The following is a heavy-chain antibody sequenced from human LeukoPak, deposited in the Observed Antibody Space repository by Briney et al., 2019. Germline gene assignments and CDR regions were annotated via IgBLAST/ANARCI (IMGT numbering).Heavy chain of an antibody. CDR2: INSDGTSI. CDR1: GFTFSNSW. D-gene: IGHD3-22*01. J-gene: IGHJ4*02. V-gene: IGHV3-74*01. CDR3: ARIYYYYDSGGNY. Sequence: GGSLRLSCAASGFTFSNSWMHWVRQAPGRGLVWVSRINSDGTSISYADSVKGRFTISRDNAKNTLYLQMNSLRAEDTAVYYCARIYYYYDSGGNYWGQGTLATVSS.